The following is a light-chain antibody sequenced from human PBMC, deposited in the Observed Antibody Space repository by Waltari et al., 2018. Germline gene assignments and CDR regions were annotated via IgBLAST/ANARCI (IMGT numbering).Light chain of an antibody. CDR2: DAS. V-gene: IGKV3-11*01. J-gene: IGKJ4*01. CDR1: QSVNRY. Sequence: EIVLTQSPATLSLSPGERATLSCRASQSVNRYLARYQQQPGQSPRLLIYDASNRATGIPARFSGSGSGTDFTLTISSLEPEEFAVYYCQQRSSWLTFGGGTKVEIK. CDR3: QQRSSWLT.